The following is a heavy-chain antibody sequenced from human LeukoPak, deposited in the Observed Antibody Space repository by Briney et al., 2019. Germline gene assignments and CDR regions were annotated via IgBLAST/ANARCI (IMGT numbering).Heavy chain of an antibody. CDR3: AREQYYDNSFDY. CDR2: IRGDGTNK. J-gene: IGHJ4*02. V-gene: IGHV3-30*02. D-gene: IGHD3-22*01. CDR1: GFTFSSFG. Sequence: PGGSLRLSCAASGFTFSSFGMYWVRQAPGKGLEWVSFIRGDGTNKYYADSVKGRFTISRDNSKNTLYLQMNSLRAEDTAVYYCAREQYYDNSFDYWGQGTLVTVSS.